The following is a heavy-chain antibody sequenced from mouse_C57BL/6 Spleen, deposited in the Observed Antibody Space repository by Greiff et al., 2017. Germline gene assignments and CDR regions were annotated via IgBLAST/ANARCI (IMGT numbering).Heavy chain of an antibody. D-gene: IGHD4-1*01. V-gene: IGHV5-16*01. Sequence: EVQLVESEGGLVQPGSSMKLSCTASGFTFSDYYMAWVRQVPEKGLEWVANINYDGSSTYYLDPLKSRFIISRDNAKNILYLQMSSLKSEDTATYYCARANWDYFDYWGQGTTLTVSS. CDR2: INYDGSST. J-gene: IGHJ2*01. CDR1: GFTFSDYY. CDR3: ARANWDYFDY.